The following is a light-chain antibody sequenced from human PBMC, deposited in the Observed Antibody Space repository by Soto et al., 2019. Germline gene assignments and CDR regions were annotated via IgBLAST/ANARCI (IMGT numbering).Light chain of an antibody. J-gene: IGKJ1*01. CDR3: QQYGSSPWT. CDR1: QSVRSKS. Sequence: IVLTQSPGTLSLSSGERATLSCRASQSVRSKSLAWYQQKPGQAPRLLIYGASSRATGIPDRFGGSGSGTDFTLTISRLEPEDFAVYYCQQYGSSPWTFGQGTKVEIK. V-gene: IGKV3-20*01. CDR2: GAS.